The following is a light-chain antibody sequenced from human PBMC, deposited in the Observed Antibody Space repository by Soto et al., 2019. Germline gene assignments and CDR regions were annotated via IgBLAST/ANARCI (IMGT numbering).Light chain of an antibody. CDR3: QHYGSSPAVT. J-gene: IGKJ1*01. CDR1: QTVTRSY. Sequence: DILLAHSRVNPSVSPLEVAPLSCRDLQTVTRSYLAWYQQKPGQAPRLLIYGASTRATGIPARFSGSGSGTDFTLTISRLEPENFAVYYCQHYGSSPAVTFGQGTKV. V-gene: IGKV3-20*01. CDR2: GAS.